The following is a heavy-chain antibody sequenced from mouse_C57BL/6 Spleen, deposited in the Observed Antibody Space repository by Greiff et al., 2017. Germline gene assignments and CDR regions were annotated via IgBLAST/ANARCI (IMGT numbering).Heavy chain of an antibody. CDR1: GYAFSSSW. CDR2: IYPGDGDT. J-gene: IGHJ2*01. Sequence: QVQLQQSGPELVKPGASVKISCKASGYAFSSSWMNWVKQRPGKGLEWIGRIYPGDGDTNYNGKFKGKATLTADKSSSTAYMQLSSLKSEDSAVYFCARSLDSYDVTIDYWGQGTTLTVSS. CDR3: ARSLDSYDVTIDY. V-gene: IGHV1-82*01. D-gene: IGHD2-12*01.